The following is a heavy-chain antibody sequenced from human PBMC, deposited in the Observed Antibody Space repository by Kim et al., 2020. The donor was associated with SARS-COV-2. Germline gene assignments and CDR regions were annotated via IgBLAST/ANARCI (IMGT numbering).Heavy chain of an antibody. CDR2: INHSGST. Sequence: SETLSLTCAVYGGSFSGYYWSWIRQHPGKGLEWIGEINHSGSTNYNPSLKSRVTISVDTSKNQFSLKLSSVTAADTAVYYCARGRGPAARVRLRARWFDPWGQGTLVTVSS. J-gene: IGHJ5*02. V-gene: IGHV4-34*01. CDR3: ARGRGPAARVRLRARWFDP. CDR1: GGSFSGYY. D-gene: IGHD2-2*01.